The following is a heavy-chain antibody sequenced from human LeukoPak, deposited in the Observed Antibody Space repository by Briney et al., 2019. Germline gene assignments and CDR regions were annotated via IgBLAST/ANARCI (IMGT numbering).Heavy chain of an antibody. Sequence: SETLSLTCAVYGGSFSGYYWSWIRQPPGKGLEWIGEINHSGSTNYNPSLKSRVTISVDTSKNQFSLKLSSVTAADTAVYYCARVPTVAAAQSRLPQVGAFDIWGQGTMVTVSS. CDR1: GGSFSGYY. J-gene: IGHJ3*02. CDR3: ARVPTVAAAQSRLPQVGAFDI. V-gene: IGHV4-34*01. CDR2: INHSGST. D-gene: IGHD6-13*01.